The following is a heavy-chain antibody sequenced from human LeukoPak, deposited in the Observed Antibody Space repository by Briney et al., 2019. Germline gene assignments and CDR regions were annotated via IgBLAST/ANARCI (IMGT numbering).Heavy chain of an antibody. V-gene: IGHV3-72*01. D-gene: IGHD6-13*01. CDR1: GFTFSDHY. J-gene: IGHJ4*02. CDR2: TRNRANSYST. Sequence: GGSLRLSCAASGFTFSDHYMDWVRQAPGKGLEWVGRTRNRANSYSTQYAASVKGRFTISRDDSKNSLYLQMNSLKTEDTAMYYCARAGLSAACMGDFDYWGQGTLVTVFS. CDR3: ARAGLSAACMGDFDY.